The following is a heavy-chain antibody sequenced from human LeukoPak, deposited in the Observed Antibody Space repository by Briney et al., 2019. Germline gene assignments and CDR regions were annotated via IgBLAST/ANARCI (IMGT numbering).Heavy chain of an antibody. V-gene: IGHV4-59*11. D-gene: IGHD3-16*01. J-gene: IGHJ6*03. CDR1: GGSISSHY. CDR2: IYYSGST. Sequence: SETLSLTCTVSGGSISSHYWSWIRQPPGKGLEWIGYIYYSGSTNYNPSLKSRVTISVDTSKNQFSLKLSSVTAADTAVYYCARETSQKGAHYMDVWGKGTTVTISS. CDR3: ARETSQKGAHYMDV.